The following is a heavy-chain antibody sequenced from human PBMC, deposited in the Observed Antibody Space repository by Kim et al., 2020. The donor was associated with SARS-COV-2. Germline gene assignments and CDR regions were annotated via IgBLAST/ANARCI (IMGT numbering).Heavy chain of an antibody. CDR2: INPNSGGT. CDR1: GYTFTGYY. J-gene: IGHJ6*02. V-gene: IGHV1-2*06. CDR3: ARSYFTIFGVVIHYYGMDV. Sequence: ASVKVSCKASGYTFTGYYMHWVRQAPGQGLEWMGRINPNSGGTNYAQKFQGRVTMTRDTSISTAYMELSRLRSDDTAVYYCARSYFTIFGVVIHYYGMDVWGQGTTVTVSS. D-gene: IGHD3-3*01.